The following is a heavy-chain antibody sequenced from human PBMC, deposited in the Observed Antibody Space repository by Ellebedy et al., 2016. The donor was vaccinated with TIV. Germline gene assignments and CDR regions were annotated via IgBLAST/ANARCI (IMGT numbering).Heavy chain of an antibody. CDR1: GGSISTYY. D-gene: IGHD3-22*01. CDR3: ARHGGYYSDTGGYNY. Sequence: MPSETLSLTCTVSGGSISTYYWSWIRQPPGKGLEWIGYIHSSGSTNHNPSLKSRVTISVNTSKNQFSLKLSSVTAADTAVYYCARHGGYYSDTGGYNYWGQGTLVTVSS. V-gene: IGHV4-59*08. J-gene: IGHJ4*02. CDR2: IHSSGST.